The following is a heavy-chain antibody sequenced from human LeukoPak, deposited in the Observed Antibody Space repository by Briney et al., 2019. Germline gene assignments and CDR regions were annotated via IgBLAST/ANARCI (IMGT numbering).Heavy chain of an antibody. CDR1: GFTFSSYS. V-gene: IGHV3-48*04. J-gene: IGHJ6*03. CDR2: ISSSSSTI. CDR3: ARVDSPDYYDSSGYYYYYYYMDV. Sequence: PGGSLRLSCGASGFTFSSYSMNWVRQAPGKGLEWVSYISSSSSTIYYADSVKGRFTISRDNAKNSLYLQMNSLRAEDTAVYYCARVDSPDYYDSSGYYYYYYYMDVWGKGTTVTVSS. D-gene: IGHD3-22*01.